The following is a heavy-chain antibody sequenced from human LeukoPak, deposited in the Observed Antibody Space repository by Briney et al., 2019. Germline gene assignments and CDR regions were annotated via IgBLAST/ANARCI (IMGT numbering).Heavy chain of an antibody. D-gene: IGHD3-16*01. J-gene: IGHJ4*02. CDR1: GFTFSSYV. CDR3: AKDLSYGYFDY. Sequence: PGGSLRLSWSASGFTFSSYVMHWVRQAPGKGLEWVAVISYDGSNKYYADSVKGRFTISRDDSKKTLYLQMNSLRGDDTAVYYCAKDLSYGYFDYWGQGTLVTVSS. CDR2: ISYDGSNK. V-gene: IGHV3-30*18.